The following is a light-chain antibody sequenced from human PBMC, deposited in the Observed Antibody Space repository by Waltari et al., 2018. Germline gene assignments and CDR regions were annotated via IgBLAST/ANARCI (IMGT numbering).Light chain of an antibody. V-gene: IGKV3-11*01. CDR2: DAS. CDR3: QHRHNWPPTFT. CDR1: QSVRNY. J-gene: IGKJ2*01. Sequence: EIVLTQSPATLSLSPGDRATLSCRASQSVRNYLAWYRQKTGQPPRLLIYDASERAPGIPARFSGSGSGTDFTLTISSLEPDDFAVYYCQHRHNWPPTFTFGQGTKLEVK.